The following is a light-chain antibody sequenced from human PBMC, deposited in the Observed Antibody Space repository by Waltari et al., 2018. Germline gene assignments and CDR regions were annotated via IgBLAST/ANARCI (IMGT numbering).Light chain of an antibody. Sequence: QSALTQPASVSGSPGQSITISCTGTSSAIGGYNYVSWFHQPPGSAPKLIIYGVNNRPSGISNRFSGSKSGNTASLTISGLQAEDESHYYCTSYTTSFTVVFGGGTKLTVL. CDR2: GVN. J-gene: IGLJ2*01. CDR1: SSAIGGYNY. CDR3: TSYTTSFTVV. V-gene: IGLV2-14*03.